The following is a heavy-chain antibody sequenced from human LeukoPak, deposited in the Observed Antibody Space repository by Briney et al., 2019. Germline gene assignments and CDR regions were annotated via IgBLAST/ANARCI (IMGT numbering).Heavy chain of an antibody. CDR2: MYHSGTA. Sequence: SETLSLTCTVSGYSISSGYYWGWIRQPPGKGPEWIGNMYHSGTAHYNPSLKSRVTISIDTSKNQFSLRLSSATAADTAVYYCARYYGSGSFDQWGQGTLVTVSS. D-gene: IGHD3-10*01. V-gene: IGHV4-38-2*02. J-gene: IGHJ4*02. CDR3: ARYYGSGSFDQ. CDR1: GYSISSGYY.